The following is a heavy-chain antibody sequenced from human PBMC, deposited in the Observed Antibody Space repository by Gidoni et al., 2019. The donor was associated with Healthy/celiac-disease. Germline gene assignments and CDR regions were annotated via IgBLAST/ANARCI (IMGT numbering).Heavy chain of an antibody. CDR3: ARKGIAAAGTGYWYFDL. V-gene: IGHV4-59*01. Sequence: QVQLQESGPGLVKPSEPLSLTCTVYGGSISSYYWSWIRQPPGKGLEWIGYIYYSGSTNYNPSLKSRGTISVDTSKNQFSLKLSSVTAADTAVYYCARKGIAAAGTGYWYFDLWGRGTLVTVSS. CDR1: GGSISSYY. CDR2: IYYSGST. D-gene: IGHD6-13*01. J-gene: IGHJ2*01.